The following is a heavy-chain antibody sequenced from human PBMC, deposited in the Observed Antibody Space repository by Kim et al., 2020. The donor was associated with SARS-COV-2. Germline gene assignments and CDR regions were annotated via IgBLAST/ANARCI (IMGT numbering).Heavy chain of an antibody. Sequence: SVKVSCKASGGTFSSYAISWVRQAPGQGLEWMGGIIPIFGTANYAQKFQGRVTITADESTSTAYMELSSLRSEDTAVYYCARDPVGIAVAGIYYFDYWGQGTLVTVSS. D-gene: IGHD6-19*01. V-gene: IGHV1-69*13. CDR3: ARDPVGIAVAGIYYFDY. J-gene: IGHJ4*02. CDR1: GGTFSSYA. CDR2: IIPIFGTA.